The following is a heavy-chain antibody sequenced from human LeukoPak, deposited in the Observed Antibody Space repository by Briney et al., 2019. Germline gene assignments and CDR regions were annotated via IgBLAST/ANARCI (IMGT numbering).Heavy chain of an antibody. CDR3: ATQYSAAAAQFPGWEEEYFDL. CDR1: GYTLTELS. D-gene: IGHD6-13*01. Sequence: ASVKVSCKVSGYTLTELSMHWVRQAPGKGLEWMGGFDPEDGETIYAQKFQGRVTMTEDTSTDTAYMELGSLRSEDAAVYYCATQYSAAAAQFPGWEEEYFDLWGRGTLVSVSS. CDR2: FDPEDGET. V-gene: IGHV1-24*01. J-gene: IGHJ2*01.